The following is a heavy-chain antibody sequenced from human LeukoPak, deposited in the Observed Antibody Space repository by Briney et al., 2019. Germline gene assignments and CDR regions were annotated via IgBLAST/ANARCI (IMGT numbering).Heavy chain of an antibody. V-gene: IGHV3-73*01. Sequence: GGSLRLSCAASGFTFSGSAMHWVRQASGKGLEWVGRIRSKANSYATAYAASVKGRFTISRDDSKNSLYLQMNSLKTEDTAVYFCAPLGVSDNYHYMDVWGKGTMVTVSS. CDR1: GFTFSGSA. CDR3: APLGVSDNYHYMDV. CDR2: IRSKANSYAT. J-gene: IGHJ6*03. D-gene: IGHD5/OR15-5a*01.